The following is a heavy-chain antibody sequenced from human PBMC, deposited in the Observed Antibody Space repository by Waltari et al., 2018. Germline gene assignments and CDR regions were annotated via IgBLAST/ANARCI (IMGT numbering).Heavy chain of an antibody. J-gene: IGHJ5*02. D-gene: IGHD3-3*01. CDR3: AREGRLRFLEWLGNDGNYWFDP. Sequence: QVQLVQSGAEVKKPGASVKVSCKASGYTFTSYYMHWVRQAPGQGLEWMGIINPGGGSTSYAQKFQGRGTMTRDTSTSTVYMELSSLRSEDTAVYYCAREGRLRFLEWLGNDGNYWFDPWGQGTLVTVSS. V-gene: IGHV1-46*01. CDR1: GYTFTSYY. CDR2: INPGGGST.